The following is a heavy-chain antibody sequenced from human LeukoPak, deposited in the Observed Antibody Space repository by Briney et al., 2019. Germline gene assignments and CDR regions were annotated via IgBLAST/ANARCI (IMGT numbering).Heavy chain of an antibody. CDR1: GYTFTTND. V-gene: IGHV1-18*01. J-gene: IGHJ3*02. Sequence: ASVKVSCKASGYTFTTNDISWLRQAPGQGLEWLGWISTANGDTNYSQKLQGRVTMTTDTSTSVAYMELRGLTSDDTAVYYCARSGYIAAAVPSDAFDIWGQGTMVTVSS. CDR2: ISTANGDT. D-gene: IGHD6-13*01. CDR3: ARSGYIAAAVPSDAFDI.